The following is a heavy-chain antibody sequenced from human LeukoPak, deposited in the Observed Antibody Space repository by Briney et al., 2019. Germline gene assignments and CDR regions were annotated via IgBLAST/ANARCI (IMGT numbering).Heavy chain of an antibody. V-gene: IGHV3-23*01. CDR2: ISGSGGST. Sequence: ETLSLTCSISGGSMSDSYWGWFRQSAGKGLEWVSAISGSGGSTYYADSVKGRFTISRDNSKNTLYLQMNSLRAEDTAVYYCAKDLVYWGQGTLVTVSS. CDR3: AKDLVY. J-gene: IGHJ4*02. D-gene: IGHD2-8*02. CDR1: GGSMSDSY.